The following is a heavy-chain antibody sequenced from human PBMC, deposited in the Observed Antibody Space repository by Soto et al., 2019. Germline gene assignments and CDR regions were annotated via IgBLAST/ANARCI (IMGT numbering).Heavy chain of an antibody. D-gene: IGHD3-22*01. J-gene: IGHJ4*02. CDR3: ARVDYYDSSGYDGY. Sequence: QVQLVQSGAEVKKPGASVQVSCKAPGYTFTIYGISWVRQAPGQGLEWMGWISGYNGNTDYAQNLQDRVTLTTDASTSSVYMEPRSLRSDDTAVYYCARVDYYDSSGYDGYWGQGTLITVSS. V-gene: IGHV1-18*04. CDR2: ISGYNGNT. CDR1: GYTFTIYG.